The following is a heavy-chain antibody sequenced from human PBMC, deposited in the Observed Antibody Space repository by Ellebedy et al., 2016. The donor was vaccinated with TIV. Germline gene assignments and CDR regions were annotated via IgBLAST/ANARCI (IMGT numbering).Heavy chain of an antibody. CDR1: SASISSDY. V-gene: IGHV4-59*01. D-gene: IGHD3-10*01. CDR2: SYYSGST. J-gene: IGHJ4*02. Sequence: MPSETLSLTCTLSSASISSDYWSWIRQPPGKGLAWIGYSYYSGSTNYNPSLKSRVTISVDTSKNQFSLKLTSVTAADTAVYYCARGWFGELMAYWGQGTLVTVSS. CDR3: ARGWFGELMAY.